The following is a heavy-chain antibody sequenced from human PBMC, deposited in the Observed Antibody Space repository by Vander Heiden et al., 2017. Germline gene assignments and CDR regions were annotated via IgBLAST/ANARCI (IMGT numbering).Heavy chain of an antibody. CDR2: ISWNGGGT. D-gene: IGHD1-26*01. V-gene: IGHV3-9*01. Sequence: ELQLVESGGGLVQPGRSLSLSCSASGLTFNDYAMHWVRQSPGKGLEWVSGISWNGGGTDYADSVKGRFTISRDNARNALYLQMNSLTVEDSALYYCAKDFDYNHSGELMDYWGLGTLVTVSS. CDR1: GLTFNDYA. CDR3: AKDFDYNHSGELMDY. J-gene: IGHJ4*02.